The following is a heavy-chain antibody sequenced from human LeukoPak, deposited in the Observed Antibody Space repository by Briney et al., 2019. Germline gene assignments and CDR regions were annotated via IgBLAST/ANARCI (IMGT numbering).Heavy chain of an antibody. J-gene: IGHJ4*02. CDR3: AKESSQFDY. CDR2: ISDSGGNT. CDR1: GFTFSIYA. Sequence: PGGSLRLSCAASGFTFSIYAMSWVRQAPGKGLEWVSAISDSGGNTFYADSVKGRFTMSRDNSKNTLYLQMNSLRAEDTAVYYCAKESSQFDYWGQGTLVTASS. D-gene: IGHD6-13*01. V-gene: IGHV3-23*01.